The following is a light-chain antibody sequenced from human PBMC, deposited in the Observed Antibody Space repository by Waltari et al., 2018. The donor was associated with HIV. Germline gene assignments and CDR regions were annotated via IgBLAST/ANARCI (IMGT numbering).Light chain of an antibody. Sequence: DIQLTPSPSSLVASVGEKVTVTCRASLFFRSNLAWYQHKPGKAPKLLIYSASTLQSGVPSRFSGSQSGTDFTLTISSLQPEDFATYYCQQLNTYPLTFGGGTKVEIK. J-gene: IGKJ4*01. CDR1: LFFRSN. CDR2: SAS. V-gene: IGKV1-9*01. CDR3: QQLNTYPLT.